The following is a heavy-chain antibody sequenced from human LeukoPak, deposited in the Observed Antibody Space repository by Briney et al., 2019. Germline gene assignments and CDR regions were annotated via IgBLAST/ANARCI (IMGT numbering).Heavy chain of an antibody. CDR1: GYTFTSYG. CDR3: AVVSVVRGVNGAQFDY. J-gene: IGHJ4*02. V-gene: IGHV1-8*02. CDR2: MNPNSGNT. Sequence: GASVKVSCKASGYTFTSYGISWVRQAPGQGLEWMGWMNPNSGNTGYAQKFQGRVTMTRNTSISTAYMELSSLRSEDTAVYYCAVVSVVRGVNGAQFDYWGQGTLVTVSS. D-gene: IGHD3-10*01.